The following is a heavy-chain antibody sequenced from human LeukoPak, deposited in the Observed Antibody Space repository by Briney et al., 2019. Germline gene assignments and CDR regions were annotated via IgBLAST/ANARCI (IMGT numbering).Heavy chain of an antibody. V-gene: IGHV3-9*01. CDR1: GFTFSSYA. CDR2: ISWNSGSI. Sequence: GGSLRLSCAASGFTFSSYAMHWVRQAPGKGLEWVSGISWNSGSIGYADSVKGRFTISRDNAKNSLYLQMNSLRAEDTALYYCAKGSSGWSPFDYWGQGTLVTVSS. CDR3: AKGSSGWSPFDY. J-gene: IGHJ4*02. D-gene: IGHD6-19*01.